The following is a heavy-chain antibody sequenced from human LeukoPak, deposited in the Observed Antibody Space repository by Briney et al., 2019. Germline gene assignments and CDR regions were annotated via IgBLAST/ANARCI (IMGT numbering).Heavy chain of an antibody. CDR2: INHSGST. V-gene: IGHV4-34*01. CDR3: ARIERYSSSWYGAIDY. D-gene: IGHD6-13*01. J-gene: IGHJ4*02. Sequence: SETLSPTCAVYGGSFSGYYWSWIRQPPGKGLEWIGEINHSGSTNYNPSLKSRVTISVDTSKNQFSLKLSSVTAADTAVYYCARIERYSSSWYGAIDYWGQGTLVTVSS. CDR1: GGSFSGYY.